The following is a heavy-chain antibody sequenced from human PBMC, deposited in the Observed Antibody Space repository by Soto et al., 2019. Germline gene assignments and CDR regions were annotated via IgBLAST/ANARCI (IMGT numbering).Heavy chain of an antibody. CDR3: ARDGVGSGSWYDY. CDR1: GFTFSDYA. J-gene: IGHJ4*02. D-gene: IGHD6-13*01. CDR2: ISYDGSNK. V-gene: IGHV3-30-3*01. Sequence: GGSLRLSCAVSGFTFSDYAMHWVRQAPGKGLEWVAIISYDGSNKYYADSVKGRFTISRDNSKNTLYLQMNSLRAEDTAVYYCARDGVGSGSWYDYWGQGTLVTVSS.